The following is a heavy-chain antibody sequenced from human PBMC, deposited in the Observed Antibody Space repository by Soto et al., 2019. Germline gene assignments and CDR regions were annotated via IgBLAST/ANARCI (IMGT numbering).Heavy chain of an antibody. Sequence: GASVKVSCKASGGTCSSYTISWVRQAPGQGLEWMGRIIPILGIANYAQKFQGRVTITADKSPSTAYMELSSLRSEDTAVYYCAIIGYCSGGSCYSVDPWGQGTLVTVS. CDR3: AIIGYCSGGSCYSVDP. CDR1: GGTCSSYT. V-gene: IGHV1-69*02. D-gene: IGHD2-15*01. J-gene: IGHJ5*02. CDR2: IIPILGIA.